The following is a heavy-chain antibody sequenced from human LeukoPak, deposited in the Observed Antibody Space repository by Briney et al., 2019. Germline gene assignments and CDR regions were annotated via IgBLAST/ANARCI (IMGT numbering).Heavy chain of an antibody. V-gene: IGHV3-11*01. CDR1: GFTFSDYC. Sequence: PGGSLRLSCAACGFTFSDYCMSWIRQAPGKGLEWVSYISSSGSTKYYADSVKGRFTISRDNAKNSYLQMNSPRAEDTAVYYCARDGHAYGRGSPHYWGQGSLVTVSS. J-gene: IGHJ4*02. D-gene: IGHD3-10*01. CDR2: ISSSGSTK. CDR3: ARDGHAYGRGSPHY.